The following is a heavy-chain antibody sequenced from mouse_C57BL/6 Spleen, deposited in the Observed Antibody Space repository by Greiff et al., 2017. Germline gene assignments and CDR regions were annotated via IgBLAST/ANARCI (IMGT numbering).Heavy chain of an antibody. CDR3: ARCYYGSSETWFAY. V-gene: IGHV1-64*01. CDR2: IHPNSGST. CDR1: GYTFNSYW. J-gene: IGHJ3*01. Sequence: QVKLQQPGAELVKPGASVKLSCKASGYTFNSYWMHWVKQRPGQGLEWIGMIHPNSGSTNSNENFKSKATLTVDKSSSTASMQLSSLTSEASAVYYCARCYYGSSETWFAYWGQGTLVTVSA. D-gene: IGHD1-1*01.